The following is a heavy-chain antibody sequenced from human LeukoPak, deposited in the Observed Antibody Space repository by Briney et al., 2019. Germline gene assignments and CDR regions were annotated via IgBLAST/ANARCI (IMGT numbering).Heavy chain of an antibody. D-gene: IGHD3-10*01. CDR2: ISSTCSTI. V-gene: IGHV3-48*03. Sequence: QPGGSLRLSCAASGFTFSSYEMNWVRQAPGKGLEWVSYISSTCSTIYYADSVKGRFTISRDNAKNSLYLQMNSLRVEDTAVYYCARELPYYYGSGIGEAWFDPWGQGTLVTVSS. CDR3: ARELPYYYGSGIGEAWFDP. CDR1: GFTFSSYE. J-gene: IGHJ5*02.